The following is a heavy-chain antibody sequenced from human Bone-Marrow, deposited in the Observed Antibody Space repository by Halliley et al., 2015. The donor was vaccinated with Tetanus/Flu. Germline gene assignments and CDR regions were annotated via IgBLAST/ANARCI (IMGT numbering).Heavy chain of an antibody. CDR3: AREYSSSSGKTLDY. Sequence: SSGTTMFSADSVKGRFPISRDNAKTSLYLQMNSLSEEDTAVYYCAREYSSSSGKTLDYWGQGTLVTVSS. J-gene: IGHJ4*02. V-gene: IGHV3-48*02. D-gene: IGHD6-6*01. CDR2: SSGTTM.